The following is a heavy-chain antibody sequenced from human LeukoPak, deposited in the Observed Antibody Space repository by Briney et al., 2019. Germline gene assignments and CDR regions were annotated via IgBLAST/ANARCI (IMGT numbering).Heavy chain of an antibody. D-gene: IGHD3-9*01. V-gene: IGHV3-7*01. Sequence: GGSLRLSCAASGFTFSSYAMSWVRQAPGKGLEWVANIKQDGSEKYYVDSVKGRFTISRDNAKNSLYLQMNSLRAEDTAVYYCARDYYDILTGSRVGFDYWGQGTLVTVSS. CDR3: ARDYYDILTGSRVGFDY. J-gene: IGHJ4*02. CDR2: IKQDGSEK. CDR1: GFTFSSYA.